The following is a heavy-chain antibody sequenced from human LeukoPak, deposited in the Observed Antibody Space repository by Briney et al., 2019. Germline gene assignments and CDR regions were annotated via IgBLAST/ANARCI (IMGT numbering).Heavy chain of an antibody. CDR3: ARGGVGATAIDY. D-gene: IGHD1-26*01. J-gene: IGHJ4*02. CDR1: GFTFSSYG. CDR2: IWYDGSNK. Sequence: GGSLRLSCAASGFTFSSYGMLWVRQAPGKGLEWVAVIWYDGSNKYYADSVKGRFTISRDNSKNTLYLQMNSLRAEDTAVYYCARGGVGATAIDYWGQGTLVTVSS. V-gene: IGHV3-33*01.